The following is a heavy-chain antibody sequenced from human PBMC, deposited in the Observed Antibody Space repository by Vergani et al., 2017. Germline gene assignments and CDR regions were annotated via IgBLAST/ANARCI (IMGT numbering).Heavy chain of an antibody. CDR2: ISGQNFRT. V-gene: IGHV3-23*01. Sequence: EVHLLESGGGLVQSGGSLRLSCVASGFTFTAHGLNWVRQAPGKGLEWVSGISGQNFRTHYADSVKGRFTISRDDSKNTVYLQLNSLRAEDTAFYYCARALGDVWGSYRSPRHYYGMDVWGQGTTVTVSS. J-gene: IGHJ6*02. D-gene: IGHD3-16*02. CDR3: ARALGDVWGSYRSPRHYYGMDV. CDR1: GFTFTAHG.